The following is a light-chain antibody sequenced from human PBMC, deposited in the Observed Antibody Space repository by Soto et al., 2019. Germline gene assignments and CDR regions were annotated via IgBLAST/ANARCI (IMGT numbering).Light chain of an antibody. V-gene: IGKV3-20*01. CDR1: QSVNSRY. J-gene: IGKJ4*01. Sequence: EIVLTQSPGTLSLSPGERATLSCRASQSVNSRYLAWYQQKPGQAPNLLIYGTSSRASGIPDRFSGSGSGTDLTLTISRLEPEDFAVYYCQQYVSSSLTFGGGTKVDIK. CDR3: QQYVSSSLT. CDR2: GTS.